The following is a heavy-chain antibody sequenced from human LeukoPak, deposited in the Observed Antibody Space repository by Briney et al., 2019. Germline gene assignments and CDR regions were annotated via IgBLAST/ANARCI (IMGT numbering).Heavy chain of an antibody. J-gene: IGHJ4*02. V-gene: IGHV1-2*02. CDR2: INPNSSGT. Sequence: ASVKVSCKASGYTFTGHYMHWLRQAPGQGLEWMGWINPNSSGTIYSQKFQGRVTMTRDTSINTAYIELNRLRSDDTAVYYCVRSGLGELSYFDYWGQGTLVTVSS. D-gene: IGHD3-10*01. CDR1: GYTFTGHY. CDR3: VRSGLGELSYFDY.